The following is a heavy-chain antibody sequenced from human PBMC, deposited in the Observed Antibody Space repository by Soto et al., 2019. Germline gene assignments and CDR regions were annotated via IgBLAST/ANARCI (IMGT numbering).Heavy chain of an antibody. Sequence: SETLSLTCTVSGGSISSSSYYWGWIRQPPGKGLEWIGSIYYSGSTYYNPSLKSRVTISVDTSKNQFSLKLSSVTAADTAVYYCARRRNYGDYPYYFDYWGQGTLVTVSS. V-gene: IGHV4-39*01. CDR2: IYYSGST. CDR3: ARRRNYGDYPYYFDY. CDR1: GGSISSSSYY. J-gene: IGHJ4*02. D-gene: IGHD4-17*01.